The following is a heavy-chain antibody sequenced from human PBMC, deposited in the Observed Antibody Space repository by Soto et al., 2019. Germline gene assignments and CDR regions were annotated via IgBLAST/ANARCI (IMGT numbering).Heavy chain of an antibody. V-gene: IGHV3-48*01. CDR3: ASVVRLRAYYYYYGMDV. Sequence: EVQLVESGGGLVQPGGSLRLSCAASGFTFSSYSMNWVRQAPGKGLEWVSYISSSSSTIYYADSVKGRFTISRDNAKNSLYLQMNSLRAEDTAVYYCASVVRLRAYYYYYGMDVWGQGTTVTVSS. CDR1: GFTFSSYS. D-gene: IGHD3-10*01. CDR2: ISSSSSTI. J-gene: IGHJ6*01.